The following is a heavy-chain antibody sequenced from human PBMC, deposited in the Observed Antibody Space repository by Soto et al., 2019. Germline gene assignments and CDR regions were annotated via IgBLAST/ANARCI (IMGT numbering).Heavy chain of an antibody. J-gene: IGHJ4*02. Sequence: PSETLSLTCTVSGGTISSGDYYWIWIRQPPGKGLEWIAYIYYSGSTNYNPSLKSRVTLSADTSKNQFSLKLSSVTAADTAMYYCARVDSSGSYFDSWGQGTLVTVSS. D-gene: IGHD3-22*01. CDR1: GGTISSGDYY. CDR3: ARVDSSGSYFDS. CDR2: IYYSGST. V-gene: IGHV4-61*08.